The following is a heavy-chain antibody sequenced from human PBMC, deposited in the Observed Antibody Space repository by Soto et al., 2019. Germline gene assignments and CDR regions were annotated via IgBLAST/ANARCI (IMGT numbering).Heavy chain of an antibody. V-gene: IGHV3-48*01. CDR3: ARVGDILTGPLQKHAFDI. D-gene: IGHD3-9*01. J-gene: IGHJ3*02. CDR1: GFTFSSYA. CDR2: ISSSSSTI. Sequence: PGGSLRLSCAASGFTFSSYAMSWVRQAPGKGLEWVSYISSSSSTIYYADSVKGRFTISRDNAKNSLYLQMNSLRAEDTAVYYCARVGDILTGPLQKHAFDIWGQGTMVTVSS.